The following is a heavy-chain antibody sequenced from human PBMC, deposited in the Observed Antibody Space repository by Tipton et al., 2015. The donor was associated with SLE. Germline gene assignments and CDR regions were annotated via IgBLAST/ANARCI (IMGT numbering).Heavy chain of an antibody. CDR2: ITHTGST. D-gene: IGHD3-16*01. CDR1: GGSFSGYY. V-gene: IGHV4-34*01. Sequence: TLSLTCAVYGGSFSGYYWSWIRQPPGKGLEWIGEITHTGSTNYNPSLKSRVTISGDTSKNQFSLKLTSVTATDTAVYYCARARFGYYMDVWGKGTTVTVSS. J-gene: IGHJ6*03. CDR3: ARARFGYYMDV.